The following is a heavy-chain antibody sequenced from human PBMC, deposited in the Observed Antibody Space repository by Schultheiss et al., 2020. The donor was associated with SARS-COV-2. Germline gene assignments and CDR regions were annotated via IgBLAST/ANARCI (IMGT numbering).Heavy chain of an antibody. Sequence: SKTLSLTCTVSGGSISSSSYYWGWIRQPPGKGLEWIGSIYYSGSTYYNPSLKSRVTISVDTSKNQFSLKLSSVTAADTAVYYCARRKYCSSTSCPEDHYYFDYWGQGTLVTVSS. D-gene: IGHD2-2*01. CDR2: IYYSGST. CDR3: ARRKYCSSTSCPEDHYYFDY. V-gene: IGHV4-39*01. CDR1: GGSISSSSYY. J-gene: IGHJ4*02.